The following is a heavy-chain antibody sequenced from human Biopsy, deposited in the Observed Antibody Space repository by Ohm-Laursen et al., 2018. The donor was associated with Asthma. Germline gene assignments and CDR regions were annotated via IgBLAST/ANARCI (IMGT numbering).Heavy chain of an antibody. CDR3: AREKVIESRGFQNWFDP. Sequence: LRLSCSASGFTFSRHALHWVRQAPGKGLEWVAGIYYDGSRKYYTESVKGRFTISRDNSKNRLYLEMASLRAEDTAVYYCAREKVIESRGFQNWFDPWGQGTLVHVSS. CDR1: GFTFSRHA. D-gene: IGHD3-16*02. J-gene: IGHJ5*02. CDR2: IYYDGSRK. V-gene: IGHV3-33*01.